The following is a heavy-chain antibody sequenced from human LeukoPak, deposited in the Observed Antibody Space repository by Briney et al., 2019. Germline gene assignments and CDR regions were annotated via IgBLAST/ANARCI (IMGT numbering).Heavy chain of an antibody. Sequence: ETLSLTCTVSGGSISSGGYYWSWIRQAPGKGLEWVSAISGSGGSTYYADSVKGRFTISRDNSKNTVYLQMNSLRAEDTAVYYCAKDRGLDIVATVDYWGQGTLVTVSS. CDR3: AKDRGLDIVATVDY. D-gene: IGHD5-12*01. J-gene: IGHJ4*02. CDR1: GGSISSGGYY. CDR2: ISGSGGST. V-gene: IGHV3-23*01.